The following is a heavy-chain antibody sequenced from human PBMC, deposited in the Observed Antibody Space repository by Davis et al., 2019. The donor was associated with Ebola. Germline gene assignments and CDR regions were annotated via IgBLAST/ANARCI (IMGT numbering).Heavy chain of an antibody. CDR2: MNPNSGNT. D-gene: IGHD6-19*01. J-gene: IGHJ4*02. CDR3: ARSYSSGWEDY. V-gene: IGHV1-8*03. Sequence: ASVKVSCKASGYTFTGYYIHWVRQAPGQGLEWMGWMNPNSGNTGYAQKFQGRVTITRNTSISTAYMELSSLRSEDTAVYYCARSYSSGWEDYWGQGTLVTVSS. CDR1: GYTFTGYY.